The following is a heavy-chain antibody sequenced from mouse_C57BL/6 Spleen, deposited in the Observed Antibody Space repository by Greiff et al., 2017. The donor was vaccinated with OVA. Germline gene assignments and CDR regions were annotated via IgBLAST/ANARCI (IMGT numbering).Heavy chain of an antibody. CDR2: IYPGSGST. Sequence: QVQLQPGAELVKPGASVKMSCKASGYTFTSYWITWVKQRPGQGLEWIGDIYPGSGSTNYNEKFKSKATLTVDTSSSTAYMQLSSLTSEDSAVYYCARAHYYGSSPYYAMDYWGQGTSVTVSS. CDR1: GYTFTSYW. J-gene: IGHJ4*01. CDR3: ARAHYYGSSPYYAMDY. D-gene: IGHD1-1*01. V-gene: IGHV1-55*01.